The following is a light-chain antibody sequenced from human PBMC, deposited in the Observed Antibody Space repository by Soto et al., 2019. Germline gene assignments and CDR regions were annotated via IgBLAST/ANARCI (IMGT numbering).Light chain of an antibody. J-gene: IGLJ3*02. Sequence: QSALTQPASVSGSPGQSITISCTGTSSDVGGYNYVSWYQQHPGKAPKFMIYEVSNRPSGVSNRFSGSKSGNTASLTISGLQAEDEADYYCSSYTSSSTRGVFGGGTKLTVL. CDR1: SSDVGGYNY. V-gene: IGLV2-14*01. CDR3: SSYTSSSTRGV. CDR2: EVS.